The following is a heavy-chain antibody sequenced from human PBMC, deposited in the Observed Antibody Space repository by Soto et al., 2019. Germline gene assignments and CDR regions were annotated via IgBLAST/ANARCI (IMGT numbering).Heavy chain of an antibody. V-gene: IGHV3-33*01. D-gene: IGHD4-17*01. CDR3: ARDDYGDRAEYFQH. J-gene: IGHJ1*01. CDR2: IWYDGSNK. CDR1: GFTFSSYG. Sequence: QVQLVESGGGVVQPGRSLRLSCAASGFTFSSYGMHWVRQAPGKGLEWVAVIWYDGSNKYYADSVKGRFTISRDNSKNTLYLQMNSLRAEDTAVYYCARDDYGDRAEYFQHWGQGTLVTDSS.